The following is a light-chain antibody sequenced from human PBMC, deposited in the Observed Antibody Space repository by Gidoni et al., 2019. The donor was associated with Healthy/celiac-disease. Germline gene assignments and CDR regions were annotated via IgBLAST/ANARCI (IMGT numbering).Light chain of an antibody. J-gene: IGLJ1*01. Sequence: QSALTQPATVSGAPGQSITISCTGTSSDVGGYNYVSWYQQHPGKAPKLMIYEVSNQPSGVSNRFSGSTSGNPASLTISWLQAEDEADYYCSSYTSCSTRVFATGTKVTVL. CDR2: EVS. CDR1: SSDVGGYNY. V-gene: IGLV2-14*01. CDR3: SSYTSCSTRV.